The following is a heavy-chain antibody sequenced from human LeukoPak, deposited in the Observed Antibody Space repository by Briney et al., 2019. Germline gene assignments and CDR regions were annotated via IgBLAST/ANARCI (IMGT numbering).Heavy chain of an antibody. Sequence: GASVKVSCKASGYTFTSYGISWVRQAPGQGLEWMGWISTYNGNTNYAQKLQGRVTMTTDTSTSTAYMELSSLRSEDTAVYYCARVNYYDSSGYYLGFDYWGQGTLVTVSS. CDR2: ISTYNGNT. D-gene: IGHD3-22*01. J-gene: IGHJ4*02. CDR1: GYTFTSYG. V-gene: IGHV1-18*01. CDR3: ARVNYYDSSGYYLGFDY.